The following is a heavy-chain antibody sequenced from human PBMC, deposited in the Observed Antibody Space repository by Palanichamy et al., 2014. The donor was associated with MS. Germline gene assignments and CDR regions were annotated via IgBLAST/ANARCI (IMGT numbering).Heavy chain of an antibody. J-gene: IGHJ6*02. CDR2: ISRNNGNR. D-gene: IGHD2-2*01. Sequence: QVQLVQSGAEVKKPGASVKVSCKASGYTFTSYGISWVRQAPGQGLEWMGWISRNNGNRKYAQKLQGGVTLTTDTSTSTVYMELRSLRSDDTAVYYCARDREVAPTARGYYYYAMDVWGQGTTVTVSS. V-gene: IGHV1-18*04. CDR3: ARDREVAPTARGYYYYAMDV. CDR1: GYTFTSYG.